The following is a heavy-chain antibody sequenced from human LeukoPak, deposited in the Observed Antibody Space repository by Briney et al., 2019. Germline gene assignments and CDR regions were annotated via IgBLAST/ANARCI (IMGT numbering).Heavy chain of an antibody. V-gene: IGHV1-3*01. CDR3: AREMELRYCSGGSCYLAEYFQH. CDR1: GYTFTSYA. D-gene: IGHD2-15*01. Sequence: GASVKVSCKASGYTFTSYAMHRVRQAPGQRLEWMGWINAGNGNTKYSQKFQGRVTITRDTSASTAYMELSSLRSEDTAVYYCAREMELRYCSGGSCYLAEYFQHWGQGTLVTVSS. J-gene: IGHJ1*01. CDR2: INAGNGNT.